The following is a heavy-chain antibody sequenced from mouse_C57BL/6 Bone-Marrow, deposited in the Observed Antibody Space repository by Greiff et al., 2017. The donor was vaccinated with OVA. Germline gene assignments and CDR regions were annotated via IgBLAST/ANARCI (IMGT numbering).Heavy chain of an antibody. CDR1: GYTFTSYW. CDR3: ARARIYYDL. V-gene: IGHV1-69*01. CDR2: IDPSDSYT. Sequence: QVQLQQPGAELVMPGASVKLSCKASGYTFTSYWMHWVKQRPGQGLEWIGEIDPSDSYTNYNQKFKGKSTLTVDKSSSTAYMQLSSLTSEDSAVYYCARARIYYDLWGQGTTLTVSS. J-gene: IGHJ2*01.